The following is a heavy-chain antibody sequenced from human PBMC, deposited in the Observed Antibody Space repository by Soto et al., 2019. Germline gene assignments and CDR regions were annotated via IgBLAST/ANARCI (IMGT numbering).Heavy chain of an antibody. D-gene: IGHD6-6*01. CDR1: GGSISSYY. Sequence: SETLSLTCTVSGGSISSYYWSWIRQPPGKGLEWIGYIYYSGSTNYNPSLKSRVTISVDTSKNQFSLKLSSVTATDTAVYYCASGFSSSSGLDYWGQGTLVTVSS. CDR2: IYYSGST. V-gene: IGHV4-59*08. CDR3: ASGFSSSSGLDY. J-gene: IGHJ4*02.